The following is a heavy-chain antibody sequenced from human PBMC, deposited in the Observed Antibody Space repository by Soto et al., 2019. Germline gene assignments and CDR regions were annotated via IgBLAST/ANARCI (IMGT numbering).Heavy chain of an antibody. Sequence: SETLSLTCTVSGGSISSYYWSWIRQPPGKGLEWIGYIYYSGSTNYNPSLKSRVTISVDTSKNQFSLKLSPVTAADTAVYYCARDSDVLRRKGYYVYWCQGTLVTVSA. D-gene: IGHD3-3*01. CDR1: GGSISSYY. CDR2: IYYSGST. CDR3: ARDSDVLRRKGYYVY. V-gene: IGHV4-59*01. J-gene: IGHJ4*02.